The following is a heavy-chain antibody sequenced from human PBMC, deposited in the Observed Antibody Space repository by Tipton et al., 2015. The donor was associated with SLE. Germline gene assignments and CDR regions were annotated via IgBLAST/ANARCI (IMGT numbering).Heavy chain of an antibody. CDR2: IHHSGNT. CDR1: GDSITTYKW. J-gene: IGHJ3*01. V-gene: IGHV4-4*02. CDR3: AREDSPTGRMISSGGDPVSAFDV. Sequence: TLSLTCVVSGDSITTYKWWSWVRQSPGKRLEWIGHIHHSGNTNYNPSLRSRITMPVDTSKNHLSLKLDSVTAADTAIYYCAREDSPTGRMISSGGDPVSAFDVWGQGTMVTVSS. D-gene: IGHD3-16*01.